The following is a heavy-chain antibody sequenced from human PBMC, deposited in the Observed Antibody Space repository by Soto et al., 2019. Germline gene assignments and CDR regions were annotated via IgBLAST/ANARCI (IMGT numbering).Heavy chain of an antibody. D-gene: IGHD3-10*01. CDR3: APGDLTAGELFFGY. CDR1: GGSVSNSGYY. J-gene: IGHJ4*02. V-gene: IGHV4-31*03. Sequence: QVQLQESGPGLVKPSQILSLTCTVFGGSVSNSGYYCNWIRQYPGKGLEWIGYNDHTGNAFYNPSLKSRVAISVDTSKNQFSLWLNSVTAAATAVYYCAPGDLTAGELFFGYWGQGILVTVSS. CDR2: NDHTGNA.